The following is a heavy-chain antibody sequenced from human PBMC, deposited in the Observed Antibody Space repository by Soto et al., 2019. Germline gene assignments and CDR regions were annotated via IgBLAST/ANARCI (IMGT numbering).Heavy chain of an antibody. CDR3: ARGARSRLAYYYYMDV. J-gene: IGHJ6*03. D-gene: IGHD3-3*02. CDR2: MNANSGNT. Sequence: GASVKVSCKASGYTFTSYDINWVRQATGQGLEWMGWMNANSGNTGYAQKFQGRVTMTRNTSISTAYMELSSLRSEDTAVYYCARGARSRLAYYYYMDVWGKGTTVTVSS. V-gene: IGHV1-8*01. CDR1: GYTFTSYD.